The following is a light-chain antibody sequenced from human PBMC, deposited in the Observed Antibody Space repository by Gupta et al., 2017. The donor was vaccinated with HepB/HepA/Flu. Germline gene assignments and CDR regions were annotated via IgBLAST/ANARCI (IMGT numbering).Light chain of an antibody. J-gene: IGKJ2*01. CDR3: QQRDSTPPT. Sequence: DIQMTQSPSSLSASVGDRVTITCRASQSISSYLNWYQQKPGKAPKLLIYAASRVQSGVPSRFSGSGYGTDFTLTISRRQPEDFATYYCQQRDSTPPTFGQGTXLDIK. CDR1: QSISSY. CDR2: AAS. V-gene: IGKV1-39*01.